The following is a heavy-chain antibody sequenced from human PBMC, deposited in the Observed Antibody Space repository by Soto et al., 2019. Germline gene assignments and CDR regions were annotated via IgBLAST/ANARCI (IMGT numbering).Heavy chain of an antibody. D-gene: IGHD5-12*01. CDR1: GFTFISYA. Sequence: GGSLRLSCAASGFTFISYAMSWVRQASGKGLEWVSAISGSGGSTYYADSVKGRFTISRDNSKNTLYLQMNSLRAEDTAVYYCAKDVFRYSGFSNAYDIWGQGTMVTVSS. J-gene: IGHJ3*02. V-gene: IGHV3-23*01. CDR2: ISGSGGST. CDR3: AKDVFRYSGFSNAYDI.